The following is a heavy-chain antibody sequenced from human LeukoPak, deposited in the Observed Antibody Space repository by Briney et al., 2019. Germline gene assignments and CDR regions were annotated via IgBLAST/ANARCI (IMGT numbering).Heavy chain of an antibody. CDR1: DLYITSDNY. D-gene: IGHD2-2*01. CDR3: ARHGGHCSSTSCYLDY. CDR2: IYHTGNT. V-gene: IGHV4-38-2*01. J-gene: IGHJ4*02. Sequence: SETQSLTCAVSDLYITSDNYWGWIRQPPGKGLEWIGSIYHTGNTYYNSSLKSRVTISVDTSKNQFSLNLNSVTAADTAVYYCARHGGHCSSTSCYLDYWGQGTLVTVSS.